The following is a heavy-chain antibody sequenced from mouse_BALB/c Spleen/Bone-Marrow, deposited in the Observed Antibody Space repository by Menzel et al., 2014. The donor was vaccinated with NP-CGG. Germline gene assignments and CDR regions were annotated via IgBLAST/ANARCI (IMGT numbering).Heavy chain of an antibody. D-gene: IGHD1-2*01. V-gene: IGHV5-9*02. CDR1: GFAFSSYD. CDR3: ARLLRLRYFDY. Sequence: EVMLVESGGGLVKPGGSLKLSCAASGFAFSSYDMSWVRRTPEKRLEWVATISSGGSYTYYPDSVKGRFTISRDNARNTLYLQKSSLRSEDTALYYCARLLRLRYFDYWGQGTTLTVSS. CDR2: ISSGGSYT. J-gene: IGHJ2*01.